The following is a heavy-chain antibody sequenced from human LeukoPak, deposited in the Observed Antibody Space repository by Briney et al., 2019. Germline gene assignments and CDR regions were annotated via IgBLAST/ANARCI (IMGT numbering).Heavy chain of an antibody. V-gene: IGHV3-74*01. J-gene: IGHJ3*01. CDR3: ARGPYYYDSVGHPDV. CDR2: IDPYGGDT. Sequence: GGSLRLSCTAPGSSFSIYWMHWVRQIPGKRLLWVSFIDPYGGDTNYTDSVKGRFTISRDNAKNILYLQMNSLRVDDTAVYFCARGPYYYDSVGHPDVWGHGTMVTVSS. CDR1: GSSFSIYW. D-gene: IGHD3-22*01.